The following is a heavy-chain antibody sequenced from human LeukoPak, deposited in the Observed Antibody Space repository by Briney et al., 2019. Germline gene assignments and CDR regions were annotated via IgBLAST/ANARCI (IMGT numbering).Heavy chain of an antibody. Sequence: ASVKVSCTASRYTFITYDIIWVRQAAGQGLEWMGWLNPHSDNRGYTENFQGRVTLTMDSSIDTAYMELRSLRFEDTAVYYCARGPWFRSLGGYCDNGVCYPGHWGQGTLVTVSS. D-gene: IGHD2-8*01. V-gene: IGHV1-8*01. CDR3: ARGPWFRSLGGYCDNGVCYPGH. CDR2: LNPHSDNR. J-gene: IGHJ4*02. CDR1: RYTFITYD.